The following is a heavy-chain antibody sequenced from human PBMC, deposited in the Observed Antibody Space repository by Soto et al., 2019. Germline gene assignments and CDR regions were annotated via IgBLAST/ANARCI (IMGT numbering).Heavy chain of an antibody. CDR3: ATPASWFGDHFDY. V-gene: IGHV1-24*01. J-gene: IGHJ4*02. CDR2: FDPEDGET. Sequence: ASVKVSCKVSGYTLTELSMHWVRQAPGKGLEWIGGFDPEDGETIYAQKFQGRVTMTEDTSTDTAYMELSSLRSEDTAVYYCATPASWFGDHFDYWGQGTLVTVSS. D-gene: IGHD3-10*01. CDR1: GYTLTELS.